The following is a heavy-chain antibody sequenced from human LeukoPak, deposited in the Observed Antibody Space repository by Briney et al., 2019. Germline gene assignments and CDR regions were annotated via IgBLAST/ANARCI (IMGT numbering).Heavy chain of an antibody. D-gene: IGHD5-18*01. CDR1: GFTFSSYA. J-gene: IGHJ4*02. CDR3: ARQVGYSYGLFDQ. CDR2: ISYDGSNK. Sequence: GGSLRLSCAASGFTFSSYAMHWVRQAPGKGLEWVAVISYDGSNKYYADSVKGRFTISRDNSKNTLYLQMNSLRPEDTAVYYCARQVGYSYGLFDQWGQGTLVIVSS. V-gene: IGHV3-30-3*01.